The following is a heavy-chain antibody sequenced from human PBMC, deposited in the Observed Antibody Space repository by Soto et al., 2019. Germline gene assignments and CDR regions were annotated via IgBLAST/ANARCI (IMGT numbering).Heavy chain of an antibody. CDR3: NSGWNSDY. J-gene: IGHJ4*02. CDR1: GFTFSNAW. D-gene: IGHD1-7*01. CDR2: IKRKTDGGTT. Sequence: WGSLRLSCAASGFTFSNAWMSWVRQAPGKGLEWVGRIKRKTDGGTTEYAAAVKGRFTISRDDSKNTLYLQMNSLKTEDTAVYYCNSGWNSDYWGQGTLVTVYS. V-gene: IGHV3-15*01.